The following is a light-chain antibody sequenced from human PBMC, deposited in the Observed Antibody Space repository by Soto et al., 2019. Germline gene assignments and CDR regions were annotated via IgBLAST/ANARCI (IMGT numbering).Light chain of an antibody. CDR1: HFVASGY. CDR2: GAS. CDR3: HQYGSTPLS. V-gene: IGKV3-20*01. Sequence: EVVVTQSPDTLSLSPGDRATLSCRASHFVASGYLAWYQQKPGQAPRLVIHGASRRAPGIPDRFSGTGSGTDFTLTISNLEPEDSAIYHCHQYGSTPLSFGGGTKVEI. J-gene: IGKJ4*01.